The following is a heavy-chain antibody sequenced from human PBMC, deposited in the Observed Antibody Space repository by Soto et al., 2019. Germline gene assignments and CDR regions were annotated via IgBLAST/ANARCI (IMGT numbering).Heavy chain of an antibody. J-gene: IGHJ4*02. Sequence: QLQLQESGPGLVKPSETLSLTCTVSGGSISSSSYYWGWIRQPPGKGLEWIGSIYYSGSTYYNPSLKSRVTISVDKSTIQFSLKLSSVTAADTAVYYCMSRTYYAFWSGYHGLDYWGQGTLVTVSS. V-gene: IGHV4-39*01. CDR3: MSRTYYAFWSGYHGLDY. D-gene: IGHD3-3*01. CDR2: IYYSGST. CDR1: GGSISSSSYY.